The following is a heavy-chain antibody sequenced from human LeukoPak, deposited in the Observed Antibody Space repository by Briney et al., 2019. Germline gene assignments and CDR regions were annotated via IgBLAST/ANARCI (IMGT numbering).Heavy chain of an antibody. CDR2: IRYDGSSK. CDR3: AKDDGTSGSDY. CDR1: GFSFTSLG. V-gene: IGHV3-30*02. D-gene: IGHD3-10*01. Sequence: PGGSLRLSCAASGFSFTSLGMHWVRQAPGKGLEWVTFIRYDGSSKYYGDSVKGRFTISRDISKNTLYLQMNSLSVEDTALYYCAKDDGTSGSDYWGHGTLVTVSS. J-gene: IGHJ4*01.